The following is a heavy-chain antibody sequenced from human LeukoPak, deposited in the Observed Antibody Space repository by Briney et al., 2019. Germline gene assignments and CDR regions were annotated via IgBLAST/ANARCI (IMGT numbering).Heavy chain of an antibody. D-gene: IGHD6-13*01. CDR2: TYYRSKWYN. J-gene: IGHJ5*02. V-gene: IGHV6-1*01. CDR3: AREVSSDSSSWYLCPWFDP. CDR1: GDSVSSNSAA. Sequence: SQTLSLTCAISGDSVSSNSAAWNWIRQSPSRGLEWLGRTYYRSKWYNDYAVSVKSRITINPDTSKNPFSLQLNSVTPEDTAVYYCAREVSSDSSSWYLCPWFDPWGQGTLVTVSS.